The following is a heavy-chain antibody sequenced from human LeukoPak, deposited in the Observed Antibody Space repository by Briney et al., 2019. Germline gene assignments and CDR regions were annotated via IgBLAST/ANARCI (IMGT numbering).Heavy chain of an antibody. CDR1: GGSISSYY. D-gene: IGHD3-10*01. Sequence: SETLSLTCTVSGGSISSYYWSWIRQPPGKGLEWIGYIYYSGSTNYNPSLKSRVTISVDTSKNQFSLKLSSVTAADTAVYYCARGITMVRGAMTLDYWGQGTLVTVSS. J-gene: IGHJ4*02. V-gene: IGHV4-59*01. CDR2: IYYSGST. CDR3: ARGITMVRGAMTLDY.